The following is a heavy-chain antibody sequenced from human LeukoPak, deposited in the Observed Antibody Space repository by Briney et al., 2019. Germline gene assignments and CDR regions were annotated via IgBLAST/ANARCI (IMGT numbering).Heavy chain of an antibody. V-gene: IGHV4-59*03. CDR2: IHYSGSS. D-gene: IGHD2-8*01. CDR3: ALAPNSNWFDF. Sequence: PSETLSLTCTVSGDSTSNFYWNWIRQSPGKGLEWIGNIHYSGSSVYNPSLKSRGTISIDTSRRQFFLKLNFVTAADTAVYFCALAPNSNWFDFWGPGTLVTVSS. J-gene: IGHJ5*01. CDR1: GDSTSNFY.